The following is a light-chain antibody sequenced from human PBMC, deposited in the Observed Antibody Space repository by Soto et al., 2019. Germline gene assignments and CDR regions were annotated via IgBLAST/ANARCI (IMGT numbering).Light chain of an antibody. Sequence: EIVLTQSPGTLSLSPGERATISCRASQSVSSSYLAWYQQKPGQAPRLLIYGASSRATGIPDRFSGSGSGTDFTLTISRLEPEDVAVDYGQQYGSSPITVGQGTRLEIK. J-gene: IGKJ5*01. V-gene: IGKV3-20*01. CDR3: QQYGSSPIT. CDR1: QSVSSSY. CDR2: GAS.